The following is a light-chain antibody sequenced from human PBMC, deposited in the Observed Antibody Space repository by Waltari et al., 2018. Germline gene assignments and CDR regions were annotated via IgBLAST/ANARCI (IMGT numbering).Light chain of an antibody. J-gene: IGKJ1*01. Sequence: EIVLTQSPGTLSLSPGERATLSCRASQTIRESLAWYQQKPGQAPRLLIYGASSRAAGIPDRFSGSGSGTDFSRTISRLEPEDFAVYYCQHYVRLPVTFGRGTKVEIK. CDR3: QHYVRLPVT. CDR1: QTIRES. CDR2: GAS. V-gene: IGKV3-20*01.